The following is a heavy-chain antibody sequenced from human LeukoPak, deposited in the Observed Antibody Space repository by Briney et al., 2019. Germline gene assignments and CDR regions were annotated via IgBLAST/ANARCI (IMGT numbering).Heavy chain of an antibody. Sequence: SETLSLTCTFSGGSITSRTYWGWIRQPPGKGLEWIGSIYYGGSAYDNPSLKSPVTILVDTSKNHVSLKLSSVTAADTAVYYCARGGYYGSGNDFRFDPWGQGTLVTVSS. V-gene: IGHV4-39*07. CDR3: ARGGYYGSGNDFRFDP. J-gene: IGHJ5*02. CDR2: IYYGGSA. D-gene: IGHD3-10*01. CDR1: GGSITSRTY.